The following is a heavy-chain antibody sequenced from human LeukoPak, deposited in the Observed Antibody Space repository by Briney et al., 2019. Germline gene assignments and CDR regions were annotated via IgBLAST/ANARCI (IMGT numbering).Heavy chain of an antibody. V-gene: IGHV3-30*02. J-gene: IGHJ4*02. CDR1: GFTFSSYG. D-gene: IGHD2-2*01. CDR2: IRYDGSNK. CDR3: AKDHYCSSTSCYGFGFDY. Sequence: TGGSLRLSRAASGFTFSSYGMHWVRQAPGKGLEWVAFIRYDGSNKYYADSVKGRFTISRDNSKNTLYLQMNSLRAEDTAVYYCAKDHYCSSTSCYGFGFDYWGQGTLVTVSS.